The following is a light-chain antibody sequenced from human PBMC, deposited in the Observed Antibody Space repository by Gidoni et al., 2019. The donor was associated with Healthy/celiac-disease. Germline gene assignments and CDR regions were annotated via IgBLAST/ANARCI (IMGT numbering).Light chain of an antibody. Sequence: DIQLTQSPSTLSASVGDRVTITCRASQSISSWLAWYQQKPGKAPKLLIYKASCLESGVPSRFSGSGSGTEFTLTISSLQPDDFATYYCQQYNSYPFTFGPGTKVDIK. V-gene: IGKV1-5*03. CDR3: QQYNSYPFT. CDR2: KAS. CDR1: QSISSW. J-gene: IGKJ3*01.